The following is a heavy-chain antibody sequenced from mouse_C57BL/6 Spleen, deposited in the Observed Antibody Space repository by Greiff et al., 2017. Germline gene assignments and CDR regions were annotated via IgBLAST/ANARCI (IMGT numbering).Heavy chain of an antibody. CDR1: GYTFTSYW. Sequence: QVQLQQPGAELVMPGASVKLSCKASGYTFTSYWMHWVKQRPGQGLEWIGEIDPSDSYTNYNQKFKGKSTLTVYKSSSTAYMQLSSLTSEDSAVYYCARSSGTGAMDYWGQGTSVTVSS. V-gene: IGHV1-69*01. D-gene: IGHD3-2*02. J-gene: IGHJ4*01. CDR3: ARSSGTGAMDY. CDR2: IDPSDSYT.